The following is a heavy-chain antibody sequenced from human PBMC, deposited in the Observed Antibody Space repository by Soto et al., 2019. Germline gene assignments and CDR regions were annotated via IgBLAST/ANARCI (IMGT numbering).Heavy chain of an antibody. CDR2: ISPYDDNT. D-gene: IGHD3-22*01. J-gene: IGHJ6*02. V-gene: IGHV1-18*01. CDR1: GYIFTSYG. Sequence: QVQVVQSGGEVKKPGASVRVSCKTSGYIFTSYGISWVRQAPGQGLEWLGWISPYDDNTNYAQNLQGRVRMTTDTSTRTAYMALRSLRSDDTAVYYCARGGYYDSSGSRNYHYYGMDVWGQGTTITVS. CDR3: ARGGYYDSSGSRNYHYYGMDV.